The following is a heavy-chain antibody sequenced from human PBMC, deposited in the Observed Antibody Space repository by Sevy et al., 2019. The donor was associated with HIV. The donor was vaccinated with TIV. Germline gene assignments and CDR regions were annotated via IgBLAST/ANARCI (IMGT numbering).Heavy chain of an antibody. V-gene: IGHV1-8*03. CDR1: GYTFTSYD. CDR2: MNPNSGNT. Sequence: ASVKVSCKASGYTFTSYDINWVRQATGQGLEWMGGMNPNSGNTGYAQKFQGRVTITRNTSISTAYMELSSLRSEDTAVYYCARGRGYNWNFDYWGQGTLVTVSS. J-gene: IGHJ4*02. CDR3: ARGRGYNWNFDY. D-gene: IGHD1-20*01.